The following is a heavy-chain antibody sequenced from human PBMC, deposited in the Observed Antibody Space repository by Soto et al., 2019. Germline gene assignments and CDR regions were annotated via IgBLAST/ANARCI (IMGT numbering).Heavy chain of an antibody. D-gene: IGHD1-20*01. CDR3: GKDRVSDHNRGGPQGY. Sequence: GGSLRLSCAASGFTFSGYGMHWVRQAPGKGLEWVAVISNDGRNKYYGDSVRGRFTISRDNSKNTLDLQMNSLRPEDTAVYHCGKDRVSDHNRGGPQGYWGQGTLVTVSA. CDR2: ISNDGRNK. V-gene: IGHV3-30*18. J-gene: IGHJ4*02. CDR1: GFTFSGYG.